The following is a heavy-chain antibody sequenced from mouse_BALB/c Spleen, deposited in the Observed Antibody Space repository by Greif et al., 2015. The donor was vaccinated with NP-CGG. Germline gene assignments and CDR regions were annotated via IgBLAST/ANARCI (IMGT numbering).Heavy chain of an antibody. CDR1: GYTFTSYW. Sequence: LQQSGSELVRPGASVKLSCKASGYTFTSYWMHWVKQRPGQGLEWIGNIYPGSGSTNYGEKFKSKATLTVDTSSSTAYMQLSSLTSEDSAVYYCTVIYYGNYPLYYYAMDYWGQGTSVTVSS. CDR2: IYPGSGST. V-gene: IGHV1S22*01. J-gene: IGHJ4*01. CDR3: TVIYYGNYPLYYYAMDY. D-gene: IGHD2-1*01.